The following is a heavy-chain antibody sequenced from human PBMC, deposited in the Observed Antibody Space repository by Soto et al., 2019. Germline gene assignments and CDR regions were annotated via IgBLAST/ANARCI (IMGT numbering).Heavy chain of an antibody. Sequence: PSETLSLTCTVAGGSVFSSSSLWVWIRQSPGKGLEWLGQIFYTGTTYYNPSLGSRITMSVDSSKSLFSLRLSSVAAADTSFYYCARLGGLTEFSGPWSKLEQWGRGILVTVSS. CDR3: ARLGGLTEFSGPWSKLEQ. CDR2: IFYTGTT. J-gene: IGHJ4*02. CDR1: GGSVFSSSSL. V-gene: IGHV4-39*02. D-gene: IGHD3-16*01.